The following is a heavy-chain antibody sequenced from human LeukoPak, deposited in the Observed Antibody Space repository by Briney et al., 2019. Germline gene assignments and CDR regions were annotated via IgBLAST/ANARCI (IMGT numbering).Heavy chain of an antibody. Sequence: SQTLSLTCTVSGGSISSGGYYWSWIRQPPGKGLEWIGYIYNSGNTYYNPSLKSRVTISVDTSKNQFSLKLSSVTAADTAVYYCARGNSGSFYGLFDYWGQGTLVTVSS. CDR3: ARGNSGSFYGLFDY. CDR2: IYNSGNT. CDR1: GGSISSGGYY. D-gene: IGHD1-26*01. V-gene: IGHV4-30-4*08. J-gene: IGHJ4*02.